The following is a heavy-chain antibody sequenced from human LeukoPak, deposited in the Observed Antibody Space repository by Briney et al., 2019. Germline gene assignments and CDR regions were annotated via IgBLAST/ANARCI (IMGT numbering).Heavy chain of an antibody. V-gene: IGHV3-53*01. CDR3: ARAAYDSNGFTANHDY. J-gene: IGHJ4*02. CDR2: LYSDGTT. D-gene: IGHD5-18*01. Sequence: GGSLRLSCSASRFIVSDNYMSWVRQAPGKGLEWVSVLYSDGTTYYADSVKGRFTISRDHSRNTLYLQMNNLRAEDTAVYYCARAAYDSNGFTANHDYWGQGTLVTVSS. CDR1: RFIVSDNY.